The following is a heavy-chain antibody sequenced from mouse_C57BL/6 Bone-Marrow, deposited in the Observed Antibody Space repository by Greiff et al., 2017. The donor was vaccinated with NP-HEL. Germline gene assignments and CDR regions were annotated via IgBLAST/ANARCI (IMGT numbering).Heavy chain of an antibody. CDR1: GFNIKNTY. Sequence: VQLQQSVAELVRPGASVKLSCTASGFNIKNTYMHWVKQRPEQSLEWIGRIDPANGNTKYAPKFQGKATITADTSSNTGYLQLSSLTSEATAIYYCARVGYYYGSSPYFDYWGQGTTLTVSS. CDR3: ARVGYYYGSSPYFDY. CDR2: IDPANGNT. D-gene: IGHD1-1*01. V-gene: IGHV14-3*01. J-gene: IGHJ2*01.